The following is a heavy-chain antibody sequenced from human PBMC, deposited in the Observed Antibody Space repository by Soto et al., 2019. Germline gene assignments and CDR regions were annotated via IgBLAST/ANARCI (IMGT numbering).Heavy chain of an antibody. CDR2: IYYSGST. CDR1: VVSISSGGYY. D-gene: IGHD2-8*01. J-gene: IGHJ5*02. CDR3: GRGYCTNRVCQNWFDP. Sequence: SETLSLTCTFSVVSISSGGYYCSWIRQHPWKGLEWIGYIYYSGSTYYNPSLKSRVTISVDTSKNQFSLKLSSVTAADTAVYYCGRGYCTNRVCQNWFDPWGQGTLVNVS. V-gene: IGHV4-31*03.